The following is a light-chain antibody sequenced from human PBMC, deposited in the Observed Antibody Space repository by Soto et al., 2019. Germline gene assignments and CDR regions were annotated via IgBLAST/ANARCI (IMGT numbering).Light chain of an antibody. Sequence: EIVLTPSPATLSSSPGERATLSSSASQSVNNYLHWYQKKPGQAPRLLIFDASNRATGIPARLSGSGSATDFTLTISSLEPEDVAVYYCQHRSIWPVSFGQGTRLEIK. CDR3: QHRSIWPVS. J-gene: IGKJ5*01. CDR1: QSVNNY. V-gene: IGKV3-11*01. CDR2: DAS.